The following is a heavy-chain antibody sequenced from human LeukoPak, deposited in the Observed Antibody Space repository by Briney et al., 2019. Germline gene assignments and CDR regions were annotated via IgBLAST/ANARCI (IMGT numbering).Heavy chain of an antibody. CDR2: INPNSGGT. V-gene: IGHV1-2*02. Sequence: GASVKVSCKASGYTFTGYYMHWVRQAPGQGLEWMGWINPNSGGTNYAQKFQGRVTMTRDTSISTAYMELSRLRSDDTAVYYCARVIALYYGDYPRFDYWGQGTLVTVSS. J-gene: IGHJ4*02. CDR3: ARVIALYYGDYPRFDY. D-gene: IGHD4-17*01. CDR1: GYTFTGYY.